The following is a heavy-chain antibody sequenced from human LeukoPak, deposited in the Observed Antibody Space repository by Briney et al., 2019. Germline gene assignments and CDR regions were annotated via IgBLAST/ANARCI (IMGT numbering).Heavy chain of an antibody. J-gene: IGHJ5*02. V-gene: IGHV3-43*02. Sequence: PGGSLRLSCAASGFTFDDYAMHWARHAPGKGLEWVSLISGDGGSTYYADSVKGRFTISRDNSKNSLYLQMNSLRAEDTALYYCAKVSLYSSSSLDPWGQGTLVTVSS. CDR3: AKVSLYSSSSLDP. D-gene: IGHD6-6*01. CDR2: ISGDGGST. CDR1: GFTFDDYA.